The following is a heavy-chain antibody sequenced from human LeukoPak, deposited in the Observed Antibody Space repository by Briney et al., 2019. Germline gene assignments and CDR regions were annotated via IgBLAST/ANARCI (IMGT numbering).Heavy chain of an antibody. D-gene: IGHD2-8*01. CDR2: LSYDGNYK. CDR1: GFTFSSYG. V-gene: IGHV3-30*03. Sequence: PGGSLRLSCAASGFTFSSYGMHWVRQAPGKGLEWVAVLSYDGNYKYYVDSVKGRFAISRDNSENTLYLQMNSLRAEDTAVYYCARYAEYAASTPCYWGQGTLVTVSA. CDR3: ARYAEYAASTPCY. J-gene: IGHJ4*02.